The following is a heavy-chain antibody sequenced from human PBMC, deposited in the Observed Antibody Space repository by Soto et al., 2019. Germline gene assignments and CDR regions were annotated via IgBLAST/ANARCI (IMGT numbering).Heavy chain of an antibody. CDR2: IYHEGST. CDR3: ARGRSTSGYPNFDP. D-gene: IGHD3-22*01. CDR1: GGSIITGDFS. J-gene: IGHJ5*02. Sequence: QLQLQESGSGQVKPSQTLSLTCAVSGGSIITGDFSWNWIRQPPGKGLEWVGYIYHEGSTYYNPSHKGRATISVDRSKNYVSLKLSSVTAADTGVYFCARGRSTSGYPNFDPWGQGTLVTVSS. V-gene: IGHV4-30-2*01.